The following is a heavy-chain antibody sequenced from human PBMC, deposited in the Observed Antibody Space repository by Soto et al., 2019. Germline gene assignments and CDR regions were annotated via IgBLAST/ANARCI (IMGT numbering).Heavy chain of an antibody. J-gene: IGHJ6*03. CDR1: GDSFSDYY. V-gene: IGHV1-2*04. Sequence: ASVKVSCKSSGDSFSDYYIHWVRQAPGQGFEWMGWINPNGGVTKYAQKFQGWVSMTRDTSIRTVYMQLSRLRSDDTAVYYCARESGGATATLDYYYFYMDVWGTGTTVTVS. CDR3: ARESGGATATLDYYYFYMDV. CDR2: INPNGGVT. D-gene: IGHD5-12*01.